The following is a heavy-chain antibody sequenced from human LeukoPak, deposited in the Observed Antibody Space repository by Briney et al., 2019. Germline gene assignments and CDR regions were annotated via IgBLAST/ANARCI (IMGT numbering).Heavy chain of an antibody. CDR2: IYYSGST. CDR3: ARGKAGYSSAWDW. CDR1: GGSMSSHY. V-gene: IGHV4-59*11. Sequence: PSETLSLTCTVSGGSMSSHYWSWNRQPPGKGLEWTGYIYYSGSTNYNPSLKSRVTISVDTSKNQVSLKLSAVTAADTAVYFCARGKAGYSSAWDWWGQGTLVPVSS. J-gene: IGHJ4*02. D-gene: IGHD6-19*01.